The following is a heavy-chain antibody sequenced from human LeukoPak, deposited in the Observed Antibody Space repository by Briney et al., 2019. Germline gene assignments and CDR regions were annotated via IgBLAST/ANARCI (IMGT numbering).Heavy chain of an antibody. CDR3: ARAPVLDEYGGTSPY. V-gene: IGHV3-74*01. D-gene: IGHD4-23*01. CDR2: INPDGSST. CDR1: GFTFSGYW. Sequence: GGSLRLSCAASGFTFSGYWMHWVRQAPGKGLVWVSRINPDGSSTTYADSVKGRFTISRDNAKTTLYLQMNSLRAEDTAVYYCARAPVLDEYGGTSPYWGQGTLVTVSS. J-gene: IGHJ4*02.